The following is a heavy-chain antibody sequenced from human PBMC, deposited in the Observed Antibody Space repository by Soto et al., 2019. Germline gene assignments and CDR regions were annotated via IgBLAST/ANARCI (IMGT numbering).Heavy chain of an antibody. CDR2: IFYSGST. Sequence: SETLSLTCTVSGGSIGSSSYYWGWIRQPPGKGLEWIGSIFYSGSTFYNPALKSRVTFSVDTSKNHFSLKLSSVTAADTAVYYCARHKTTMLTVVSAFDPWGQGTRVTVSS. J-gene: IGHJ5*02. V-gene: IGHV4-39*02. CDR1: GGSIGSSSYY. CDR3: ARHKTTMLTVVSAFDP. D-gene: IGHD3-22*01.